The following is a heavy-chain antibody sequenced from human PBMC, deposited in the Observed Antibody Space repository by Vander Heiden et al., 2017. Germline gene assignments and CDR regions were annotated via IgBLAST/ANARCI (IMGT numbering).Heavy chain of an antibody. J-gene: IGHJ5*02. Sequence: EVQLVESGGGLVKPGGLLRLSCAASGFTFSSYRMNWVRQAPGKGLEWVSSISSSSSYIYYADSVKGRFTISRDNAKNSLYLQMNSLRAEDTAVYYCARGVVVPAALPFDPWGQGTLVTVSS. CDR2: ISSSSSYI. D-gene: IGHD2-2*02. CDR1: GFTFSSYR. CDR3: ARGVVVPAALPFDP. V-gene: IGHV3-21*01.